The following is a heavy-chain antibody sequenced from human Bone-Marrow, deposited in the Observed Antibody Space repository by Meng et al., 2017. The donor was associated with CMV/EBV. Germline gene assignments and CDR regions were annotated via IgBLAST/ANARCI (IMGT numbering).Heavy chain of an antibody. J-gene: IGHJ4*02. CDR3: TRNGFPEGGYYFDY. CDR1: GGPSNTYA. V-gene: IGHV1-69*02. Sequence: QVQLVQSGAEVKKPGSSVKVSCKASGGPSNTYAITWVRQAPGQGLEWMGRIIPVLGIAIYAQKFQGRVIITADKSTSTAYMELSSLRSEDTAMYYCTRNGFPEGGYYFDYWGQGTLVTVSS. CDR2: IIPVLGIA. D-gene: IGHD2-15*01.